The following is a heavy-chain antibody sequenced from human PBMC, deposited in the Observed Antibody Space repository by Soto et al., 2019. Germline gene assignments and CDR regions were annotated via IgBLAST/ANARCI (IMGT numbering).Heavy chain of an antibody. V-gene: IGHV3-30-3*01. CDR1: GFTFSSYA. CDR2: ISYDGSNK. D-gene: IGHD3-22*01. CDR3: ARARNNNYDSSGPHYYYYYGMDV. J-gene: IGHJ6*02. Sequence: QVQLVESGGGVVQPGRSLRLSCAASGFTFSSYAMHWVRQAPGKGLEWVAVISYDGSNKYYADSVKGRFTISRDNSKNTLYLQMNSLRAEDTAVYYCARARNNNYDSSGPHYYYYYGMDVWGQGTTVTVSS.